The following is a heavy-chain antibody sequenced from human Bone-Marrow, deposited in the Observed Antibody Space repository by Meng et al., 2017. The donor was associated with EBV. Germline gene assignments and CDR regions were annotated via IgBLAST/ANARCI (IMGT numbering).Heavy chain of an antibody. CDR2: IHHRGDT. Sequence: QVRLQESGPGLVKPSGTLSVTCTVSGGSVSSTTWWNWVRQPPGKGLEWIGEIHHRGDTNYNPSLKSRVAISIDKSKNQFSLKLNSVTAADTAVYYCAERYSTMWGKWFDPWGPGTKVTVSA. CDR1: GGSVSSTTW. D-gene: IGHD2-15*01. CDR3: AERYSTMWGKWFDP. V-gene: IGHV4-4*02. J-gene: IGHJ5*02.